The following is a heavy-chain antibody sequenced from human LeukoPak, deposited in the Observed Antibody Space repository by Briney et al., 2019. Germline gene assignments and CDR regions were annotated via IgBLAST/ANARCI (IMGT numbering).Heavy chain of an antibody. CDR1: GGSISTYY. V-gene: IGHV4-4*09. CDR2: IHASGPT. J-gene: IGHJ4*02. D-gene: IGHD6-6*01. CDR3: ARHDAGIAARPFDN. Sequence: SETLSLTCTVSGGSISTYYWSWIRRPPGKGLEWIAYIHASGPTNYHPSLKSRITISVDTSKNQFSLKLSSVTAADTAVYYCARHDAGIAARPFDNWGQGTLVTVAS.